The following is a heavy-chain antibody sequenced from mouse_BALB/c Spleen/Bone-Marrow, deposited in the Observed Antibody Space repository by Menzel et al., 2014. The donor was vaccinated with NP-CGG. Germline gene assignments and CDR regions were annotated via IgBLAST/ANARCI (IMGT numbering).Heavy chain of an antibody. D-gene: IGHD2-4*01. CDR3: ARYPYDYGGGDY. V-gene: IGHV14-3*02. J-gene: IGHJ2*01. CDR2: IDPANGNT. Sequence: EVKLVESGAELVKPGASVKLSCTASGFSIKDTYMHWVKQSPEQGLEWIGRIDPANGNTKYDPKFQGKATITADTSSNTAYLQLSRLTSEDTAVYYCARYPYDYGGGDYWGQGTTLTVSS. CDR1: GFSIKDTY.